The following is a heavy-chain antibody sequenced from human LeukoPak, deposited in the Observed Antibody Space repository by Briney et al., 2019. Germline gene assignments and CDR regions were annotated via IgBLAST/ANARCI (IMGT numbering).Heavy chain of an antibody. CDR1: GGSINNYY. Sequence: SETLSLTCTVSGGSINNYYWTWIRQPPGKGLEWVGYVYYTGSTNYNPSLKSRVAISLDTSKSQFSLKLGSVTAADTAVYYCARSEWGYALDIWGQETMVTVSS. V-gene: IGHV4-59*01. J-gene: IGHJ3*02. CDR2: VYYTGST. D-gene: IGHD2-2*01. CDR3: ARSEWGYALDI.